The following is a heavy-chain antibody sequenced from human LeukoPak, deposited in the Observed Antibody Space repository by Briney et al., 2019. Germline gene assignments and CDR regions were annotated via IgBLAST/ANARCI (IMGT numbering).Heavy chain of an antibody. D-gene: IGHD3-22*01. CDR3: ARVPIDYYDSSGYY. CDR1: GGSFSGYY. J-gene: IGHJ4*02. V-gene: IGHV4-34*01. CDR2: INHSGST. Sequence: SETLSLTCAVYGGSFSGYYWSWIRQPPGKGLEWSGEINHSGSTNYNPSLKSRVTISVDASNNQFSLKLSSVTAADTAVYYCARVPIDYYDSSGYYWGQGTLVTVSS.